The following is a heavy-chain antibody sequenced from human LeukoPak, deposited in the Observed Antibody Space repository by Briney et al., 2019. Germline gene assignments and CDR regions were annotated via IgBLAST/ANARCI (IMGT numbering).Heavy chain of an antibody. V-gene: IGHV4-59*12. Sequence: SETLSLTCTVSGGSISSFYWNWLRQSPGKGLEWIGCIYYSGSTNYNPSLKSRVSISIDTSKNQFSLKLSSVTAADTAVYYCARANSGTYSSPWDYWGQGTLVNVSS. D-gene: IGHD1-26*01. CDR2: IYYSGST. J-gene: IGHJ4*02. CDR1: GGSISSFY. CDR3: ARANSGTYSSPWDY.